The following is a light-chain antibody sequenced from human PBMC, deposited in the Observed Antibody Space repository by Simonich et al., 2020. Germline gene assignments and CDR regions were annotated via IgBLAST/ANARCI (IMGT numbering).Light chain of an antibody. CDR1: QCVSSY. CDR3: QQRSNWPPIT. J-gene: IGKJ5*01. Sequence: EIVLTHSPPTLSLPPGERATHSCRASQCVSSYLAWYQQKPGQAPRLLIYDASNRATGIPARFSGSGSGTDFTLTISSLEPEDFAVYYCQQRSNWPPITFGQGTRLEIK. CDR2: DAS. V-gene: IGKV3-11*01.